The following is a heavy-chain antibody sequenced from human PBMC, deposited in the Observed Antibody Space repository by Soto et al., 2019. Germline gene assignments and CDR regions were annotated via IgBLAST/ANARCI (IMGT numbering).Heavy chain of an antibody. CDR2: IYYSGST. Sequence: SETLSLTCTVSGGSISSYYWSWIRQPPGKGLEWIGYIYYSGSTSYNPSLKSRVTISIDTSKNQFSLKLSSVTAADTAVYYCARGGVAEFDPWGQGTLVTVSS. D-gene: IGHD6-13*01. J-gene: IGHJ5*02. CDR3: ARGGVAEFDP. CDR1: GGSISSYY. V-gene: IGHV4-59*01.